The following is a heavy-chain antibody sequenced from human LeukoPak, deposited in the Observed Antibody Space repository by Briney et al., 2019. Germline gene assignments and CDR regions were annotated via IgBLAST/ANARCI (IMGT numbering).Heavy chain of an antibody. J-gene: IGHJ4*02. CDR2: ISWNSGSI. V-gene: IGHV3-9*01. D-gene: IGHD6-19*01. Sequence: GGSLRLSCAASGFTFDDYAMHWVRQAPGKGLEWVSGISWNSGSIGYADSVKGRFTISRDNAKNSLYLQMNSLRAEDTAVYYCARDHSGWPYYFDYWGQGTLVTVSS. CDR1: GFTFDDYA. CDR3: ARDHSGWPYYFDY.